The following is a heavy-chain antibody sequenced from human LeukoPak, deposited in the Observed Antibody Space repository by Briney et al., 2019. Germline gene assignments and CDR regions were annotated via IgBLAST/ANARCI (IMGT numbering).Heavy chain of an antibody. CDR3: AREIVVVPAAMAYSNLDYYYYYYMDV. Sequence: PSETLSLTCTVSGGSISSYYWSWIRQPAGKGLDQIGRIYTSGRTNYNPFLKSRVTMSVDTSKNQFSLKLSSVTAADTAVYYCAREIVVVPAAMAYSNLDYYYYYYMDVWGKGTTVTVSS. CDR2: IYTSGRT. D-gene: IGHD2-2*01. CDR1: GGSISSYY. V-gene: IGHV4-4*07. J-gene: IGHJ6*03.